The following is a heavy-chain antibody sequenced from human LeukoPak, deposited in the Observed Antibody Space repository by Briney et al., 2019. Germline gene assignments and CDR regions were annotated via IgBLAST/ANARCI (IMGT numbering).Heavy chain of an antibody. D-gene: IGHD3-10*01. CDR1: GGSISSSSYY. Sequence: PSETLSLTCTVSGGSISSSSYYWGWIRQPPGRGLEWIGSIYYSGSTYYNPSLKSRVTISVDTSKNQFSLKLSSVTAADTAVYYCVCDPDYYGSGSYYNGVSDFDYWGQGTLVTVSS. CDR3: VCDPDYYGSGSYYNGVSDFDY. J-gene: IGHJ4*02. CDR2: IYYSGST. V-gene: IGHV4-39*01.